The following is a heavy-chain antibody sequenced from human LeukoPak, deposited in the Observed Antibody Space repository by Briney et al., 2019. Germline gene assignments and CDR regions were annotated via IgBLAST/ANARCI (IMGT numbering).Heavy chain of an antibody. CDR1: GFTFSSYW. CDR2: IKQDGSEK. Sequence: PGGSLRLSCAASGFTFSSYWMSWVRQAPGKGLEWVANIKQDGSEKYYVDSVKGRFTISRDNAKNSLYLQMNSLRAEDTAVYYCACGSGYRWFDPWGQGTLVTVSS. J-gene: IGHJ5*02. CDR3: ACGSGYRWFDP. V-gene: IGHV3-7*01. D-gene: IGHD3-22*01.